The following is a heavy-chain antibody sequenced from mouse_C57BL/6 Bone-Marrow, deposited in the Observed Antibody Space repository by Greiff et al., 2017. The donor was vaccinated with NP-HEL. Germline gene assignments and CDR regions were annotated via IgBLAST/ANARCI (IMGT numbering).Heavy chain of an antibody. CDR3: ARGGQTRDAMDY. CDR1: GYTFTDYN. V-gene: IGHV1-18*01. CDR2: INPNNGGT. J-gene: IGHJ4*01. D-gene: IGHD3-3*01. Sequence: EVKLQESGPELVKPGASVKIPCKASGYTFTDYNMDWVKQSPGKSLEWIGDINPNNGGTIYNQKFKGKATLTVDKSSSTAYMELRSLTSEDTAVYYCARGGQTRDAMDYWGQGTSVTVSS.